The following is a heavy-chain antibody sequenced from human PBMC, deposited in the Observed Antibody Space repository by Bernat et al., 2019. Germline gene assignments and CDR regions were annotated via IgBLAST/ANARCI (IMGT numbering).Heavy chain of an antibody. Sequence: QLQLQESGPGLVKPSETLSLTCTVSGGSISSSSYYWGWIRQPPGKGLEWIGSIYYSGSTYYNPSLKSRVTISVDTSKNQFSLKLSSVTAADTAGYYCARKRRGPGANYYYYGMDVWGQGTTVTVSS. CDR1: GGSISSSSYY. J-gene: IGHJ6*02. V-gene: IGHV4-39*01. D-gene: IGHD2-2*01. CDR2: IYYSGST. CDR3: ARKRRGPGANYYYYGMDV.